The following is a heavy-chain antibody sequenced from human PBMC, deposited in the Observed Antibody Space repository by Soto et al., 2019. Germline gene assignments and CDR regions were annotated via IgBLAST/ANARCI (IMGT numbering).Heavy chain of an antibody. Sequence: EVQLVQSGAEVKKPGESLKISCKCSVYSFTSYWIGWVRQMPGKGLEWMGIIYPGDSDTRYSPSFQGQVTISADKSISTASLQWSSLKASDTAMYYCARRVAAAEHYWYFDLWGRGTLVTVSS. CDR1: VYSFTSYW. CDR2: IYPGDSDT. V-gene: IGHV5-51*03. D-gene: IGHD6-13*01. J-gene: IGHJ2*01. CDR3: ARRVAAAEHYWYFDL.